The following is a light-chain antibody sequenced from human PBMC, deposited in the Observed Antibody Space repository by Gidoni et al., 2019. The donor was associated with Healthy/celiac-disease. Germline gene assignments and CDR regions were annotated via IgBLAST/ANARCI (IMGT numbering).Light chain of an antibody. CDR2: DVS. Sequence: QSALTQPRSVSASPGQSVTISCTGTSSDVGGYNYVSWYQQHPGKAPKLMIYDVSKRPSGVPDRFSGSKSGNTASLTISGLQAEDEADYYCCSYAGSYTHWVFGGGTKLTVL. CDR3: CSYAGSYTHWV. J-gene: IGLJ3*02. CDR1: SSDVGGYNY. V-gene: IGLV2-11*01.